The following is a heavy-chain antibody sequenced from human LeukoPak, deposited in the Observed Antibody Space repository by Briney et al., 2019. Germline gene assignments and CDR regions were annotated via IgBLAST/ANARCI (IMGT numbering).Heavy chain of an antibody. Sequence: GRSLRLSCAASGFTFSSYGMHWVRQAPGKGLEWVAVISYDGSNKYYADSVKGRFTISRDNSKNTLYLQMNSLRAEDTAVYYCAKDSKIVGATFRSYHYMDVWGKGAAVTVSS. CDR2: ISYDGSNK. V-gene: IGHV3-30*18. J-gene: IGHJ6*03. CDR3: AKDSKIVGATFRSYHYMDV. D-gene: IGHD1-26*01. CDR1: GFTFSSYG.